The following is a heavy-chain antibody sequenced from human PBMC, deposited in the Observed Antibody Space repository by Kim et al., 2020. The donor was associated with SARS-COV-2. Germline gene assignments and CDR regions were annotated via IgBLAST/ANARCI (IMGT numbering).Heavy chain of an antibody. CDR1: GFTFSSYG. Sequence: GGSLRLSCAASGFTFSSYGMHWVRQAPGKGLEWVAVISYDGSNKYYADSVKGRFTISRDNSKNTLYLQMNSLRAEDTAVYYCAKDGYYYGSGNLGYWCQGTLVSVSS. J-gene: IGHJ4*02. CDR2: ISYDGSNK. CDR3: AKDGYYYGSGNLGY. D-gene: IGHD3-10*01. V-gene: IGHV3-30*18.